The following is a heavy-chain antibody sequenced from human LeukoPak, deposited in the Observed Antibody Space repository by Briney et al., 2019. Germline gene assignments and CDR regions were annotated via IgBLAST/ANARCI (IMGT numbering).Heavy chain of an antibody. Sequence: SETLSLTCAVYGGSFSGYYWSWIRQPPGKGLEWIGEINHSGSTNYNPSPKSRVTISVDTSKNQFSLKLSSVTAADTAVYYCARGGIAAADYYFDYWGQGTLVTVSS. D-gene: IGHD6-13*01. V-gene: IGHV4-34*01. CDR1: GGSFSGYY. CDR2: INHSGST. CDR3: ARGGIAAADYYFDY. J-gene: IGHJ4*02.